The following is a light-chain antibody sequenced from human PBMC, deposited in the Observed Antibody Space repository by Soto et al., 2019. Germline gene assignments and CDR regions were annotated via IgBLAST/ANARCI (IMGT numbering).Light chain of an antibody. Sequence: DIQMTQSPSTLSASVGDRVTITCRASQSISSWLAWYQQKPGKAPKFLIYDASSLESGVPSRFSGSGSGTEFTLTISSLQPDDFATYYCQQYNSYPWTFGQGTKVESK. CDR1: QSISSW. V-gene: IGKV1-5*01. J-gene: IGKJ1*01. CDR3: QQYNSYPWT. CDR2: DAS.